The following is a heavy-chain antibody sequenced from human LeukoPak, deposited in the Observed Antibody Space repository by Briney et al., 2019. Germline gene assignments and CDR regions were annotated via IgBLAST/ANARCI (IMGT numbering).Heavy chain of an antibody. D-gene: IGHD3-10*01. CDR2: IFYSGAT. CDR1: GGSISNSRYY. Sequence: PSETLSLTCSVSGGSISNSRYYWGWLRQPPGKGLEWIGSIFYSGATNSNPSLRSRLTISVDTSKNQFSLKLSSVTAADTAVYYCARQNYYGSGSYFAFDIWGQGTMVTVSS. CDR3: ARQNYYGSGSYFAFDI. V-gene: IGHV4-39*01. J-gene: IGHJ3*02.